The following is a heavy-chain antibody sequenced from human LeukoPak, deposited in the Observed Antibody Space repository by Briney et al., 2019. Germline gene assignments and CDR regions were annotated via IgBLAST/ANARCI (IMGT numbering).Heavy chain of an antibody. D-gene: IGHD1/OR15-1a*01. J-gene: IGHJ3*02. CDR1: GFTVSSNY. V-gene: IGHV3-53*01. Sequence: GGSLRLSCAASGFTVSSNYMSWVRQAPGKGLEWVSVISLADTAFYADSVKGRFTISRDNSKSTVHLQMNSLRVDDTAVYYCAKVATPNTLDAFDIWGQGTMVTVSS. CDR2: ISLADTA. CDR3: AKVATPNTLDAFDI.